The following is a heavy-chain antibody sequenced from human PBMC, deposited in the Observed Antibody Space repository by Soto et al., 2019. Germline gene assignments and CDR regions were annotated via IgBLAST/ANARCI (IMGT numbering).Heavy chain of an antibody. CDR2: IIPMFGTP. V-gene: IGHV1-69*13. CDR1: GGSFSSYA. Sequence: ASVKVSCKASGGSFSSYAINWVRQAPGQGLEWMGGIIPMFGTPNYAQKFQGRVTITADESMSTAYMELGSLRSEDTAVYYCARVIGGSGWYGSFGSWGQGTLVTVSS. J-gene: IGHJ4*02. D-gene: IGHD6-19*01. CDR3: ARVIGGSGWYGSFGS.